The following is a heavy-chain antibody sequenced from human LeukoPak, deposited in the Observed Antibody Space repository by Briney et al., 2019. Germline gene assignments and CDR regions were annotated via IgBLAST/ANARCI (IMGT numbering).Heavy chain of an antibody. CDR2: IYYSGST. V-gene: IGHV4-61*01. D-gene: IGHD2-15*01. CDR3: ARDSVGFPFDY. CDR1: GGSVSSGSYY. J-gene: IGHJ4*02. Sequence: SETLSLTCTVSGGSVSSGSYYWSWIRQPPGKGLEWIGYIYYSGSTNYNPSLKSRVTISVDTSKNQFSLKLSSVTAADTAVYYCARDSVGFPFDYWGQGTLVTVSS.